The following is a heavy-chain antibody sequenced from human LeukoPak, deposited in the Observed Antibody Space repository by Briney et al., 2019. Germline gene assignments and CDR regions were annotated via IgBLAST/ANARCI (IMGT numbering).Heavy chain of an antibody. J-gene: IGHJ4*02. CDR3: AKRMSRGAVAALFDY. CDR2: ISGSGGST. CDR1: GFTFSSYA. D-gene: IGHD6-19*01. V-gene: IGHV3-23*01. Sequence: GGSLRLSCAASGFTFSSYAMSWVRQAPGKGLEWVSAISGSGGSTYYADSVKGRFTISRDNSKNTLYLQMNNLRAEDTAVYYCAKRMSRGAVAALFDYWGQGTLVTVSS.